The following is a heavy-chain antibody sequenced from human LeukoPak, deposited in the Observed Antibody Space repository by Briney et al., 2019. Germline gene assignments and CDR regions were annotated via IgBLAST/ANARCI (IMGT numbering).Heavy chain of an antibody. V-gene: IGHV4-39*01. J-gene: IGHJ4*02. CDR1: GGSISSSSYY. CDR2: IYYSGST. CDR3: ARETYYYDSSGYPGPYFDY. Sequence: SETLSLTCTVSGGSISSSSYYWGWIRQPPGKGLEWIGSIYYSGSTYYNPSLKSRVTISVDTSKNQFSLKLSSVTAADTAVYYRARETYYYDSSGYPGPYFDYWGQGTLVTVSS. D-gene: IGHD3-22*01.